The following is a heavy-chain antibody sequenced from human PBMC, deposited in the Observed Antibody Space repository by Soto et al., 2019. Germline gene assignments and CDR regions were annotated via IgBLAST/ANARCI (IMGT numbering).Heavy chain of an antibody. D-gene: IGHD1-1*01. V-gene: IGHV4-59*01. CDR3: ARAPLEGGL. Sequence: ETLSLTCTVSVGSISSYYSSWIRQPPGKVREWIGYVYYMGCTNYNPCLKGRVTISVDTSKNLFSLNLSSVTAADTVVYYCARAPLEGGLWGQGPLVTVSS. CDR2: VYYMGCT. J-gene: IGHJ4*02. CDR1: VGSISSYY.